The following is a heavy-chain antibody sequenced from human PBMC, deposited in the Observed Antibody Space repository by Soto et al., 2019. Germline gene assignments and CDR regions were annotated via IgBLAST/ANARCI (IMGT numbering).Heavy chain of an antibody. CDR2: ISAYNGNT. CDR1: GYTFTSYG. CDR3: ARDDYDILTGYHPYGY. Sequence: ASVKVSCKASGYTFTSYGFSWVRQAPGQGLEWMGWISAYNGNTNYAQKLQGRVTMTTDTSTSTAYMELRSLRSDDTAVYYCARDDYDILTGYHPYGYWGQGTLVTVSS. D-gene: IGHD3-9*01. J-gene: IGHJ4*02. V-gene: IGHV1-18*01.